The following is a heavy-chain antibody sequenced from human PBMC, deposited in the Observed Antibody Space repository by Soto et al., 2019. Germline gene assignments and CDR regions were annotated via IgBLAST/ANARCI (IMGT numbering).Heavy chain of an antibody. J-gene: IGHJ4*02. V-gene: IGHV3-7*01. Sequence: GGSLRLSCVISGFTFNNYWMSWVRQAPGKGLEWVANIKQDGSERFYVDSVKGRFTISRDNAKNSLYLQMNSLRAEDTAVYYCARDVEETKYYGFWSGSLHWGQGT. CDR1: GFTFNNYW. CDR2: IKQDGSER. D-gene: IGHD3-3*01. CDR3: ARDVEETKYYGFWSGSLH.